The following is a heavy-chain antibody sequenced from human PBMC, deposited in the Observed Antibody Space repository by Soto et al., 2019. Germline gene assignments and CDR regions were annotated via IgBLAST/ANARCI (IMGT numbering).Heavy chain of an antibody. V-gene: IGHV1-18*01. J-gene: IGHJ6*02. D-gene: IGHD2-8*01. Sequence: WASVKVSCKASGYTFTSYGISWVRQAPGQGLEWMGWISAYNGNTNYAQKLQGRVTMTTDTSTSAAYMELRSLTSDDTAVYFCAKNGQPPYYYYGLDVWGQGTTVTVSS. CDR2: ISAYNGNT. CDR1: GYTFTSYG. CDR3: AKNGQPPYYYYGLDV.